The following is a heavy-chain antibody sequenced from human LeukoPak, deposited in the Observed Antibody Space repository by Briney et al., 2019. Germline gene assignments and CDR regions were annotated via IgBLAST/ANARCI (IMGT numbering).Heavy chain of an antibody. V-gene: IGHV5-51*01. Sequence: GESLKISCKSSGYNFTTYWIGWLRQMPGKDLEWMGIIFPGDSDTRYSPSFQGQVTFSTDKSINTAYLQWSSLKASDTAIYYCARFGTYNWRSMDYWGQGTLVTVSS. CDR3: ARFGTYNWRSMDY. D-gene: IGHD1-1*01. J-gene: IGHJ4*02. CDR1: GYNFTTYW. CDR2: IFPGDSDT.